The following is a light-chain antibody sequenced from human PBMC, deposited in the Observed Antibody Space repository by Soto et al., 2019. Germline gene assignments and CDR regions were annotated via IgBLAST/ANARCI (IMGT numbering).Light chain of an antibody. CDR2: DAS. CDR1: QTINNY. J-gene: IGKJ4*01. Sequence: EIVLTQSPATLSLSPGERATLSCRASQTINNYLAWYQQQPGQAPRLLVYDASYRAIGIPARFSGSGSGTDVTLTISSLEPEDFAVDYCQQRSDWPPRLTFGGGTKVEIK. CDR3: QQRSDWPPRLT. V-gene: IGKV3-11*01.